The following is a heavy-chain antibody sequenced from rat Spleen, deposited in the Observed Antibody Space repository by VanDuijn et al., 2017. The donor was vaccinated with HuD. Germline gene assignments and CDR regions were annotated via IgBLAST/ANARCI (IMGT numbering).Heavy chain of an antibody. J-gene: IGHJ2*01. CDR2: INYDGSSI. Sequence: EVQLVESGGGLVQPGRSMKLSCAASGFTFSDYDMSWVRQAPRKSLEWVATINYDGSSIYYRDTVKGRFTISRDNAKSTLYLQMDSLRSEDTATYYCARSVFDYWGQGVVVTVSS. V-gene: IGHV5-7*01. CDR1: GFTFSDYD. CDR3: ARSVFDY.